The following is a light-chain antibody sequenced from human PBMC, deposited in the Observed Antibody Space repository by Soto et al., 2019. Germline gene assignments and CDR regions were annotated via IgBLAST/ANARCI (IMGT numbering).Light chain of an antibody. J-gene: IGKJ2*01. CDR2: GAS. CDR3: QQYGRSPYT. Sequence: EVVLTQSPGTLSLSPGDRATLSCRPSESVSSSQIAWYQQKPGQAPRLVIYGASSRANGIPDRFSGGGSGTEYTLTIIRLEPEDFAVYYCQQYGRSPYTFGQGTKLEIK. CDR1: ESVSSSQ. V-gene: IGKV3-20*01.